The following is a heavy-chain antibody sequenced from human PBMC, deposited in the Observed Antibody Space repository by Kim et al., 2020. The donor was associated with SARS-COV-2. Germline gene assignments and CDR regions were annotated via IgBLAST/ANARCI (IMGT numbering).Heavy chain of an antibody. CDR3: ARVGYDYVWGSYRDYYYYYGVHV. V-gene: IGHV3-11*05. CDR1: GFTFSDYY. Sequence: GGSLRLSCAASGFTFSDYYMSWIRQAPGKGLEWVSYISSSSSYTNYADSVKGRFTISSDNAKNTLYLQMNSLRAEDTAVDYCARVGYDYVWGSYRDYYYYYGVHVWGRGTAVTVSS. CDR2: ISSSSSYT. D-gene: IGHD3-16*02. J-gene: IGHJ6*02.